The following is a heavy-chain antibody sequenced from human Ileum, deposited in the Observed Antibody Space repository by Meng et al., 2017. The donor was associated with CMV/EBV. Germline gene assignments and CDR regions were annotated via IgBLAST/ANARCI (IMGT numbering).Heavy chain of an antibody. J-gene: IGHJ4*02. Sequence: GESLKISCAASGFPFSNYAMSWVRRAPGKGLEWVSTLSGSTGTTYYADSVKGRFTISRDNSKNTLYLQMNSLRAEDTAIYYCAKRGEGCRSATCRGLVDCWGQGTLVTVSS. D-gene: IGHD2-2*01. CDR3: AKRGEGCRSATCRGLVDC. CDR2: LSGSTGTT. CDR1: GFPFSNYA. V-gene: IGHV3-23*01.